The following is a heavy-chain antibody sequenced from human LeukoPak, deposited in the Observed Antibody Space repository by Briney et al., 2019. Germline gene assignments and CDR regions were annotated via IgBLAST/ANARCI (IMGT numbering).Heavy chain of an antibody. CDR1: GGSISSYY. J-gene: IGHJ4*02. D-gene: IGHD6-13*01. CDR2: IYYSGST. Sequence: PSETLSLTCTVSGGSISSYYWSWIRQPPGRGLEWIGYIYYSGSTNYNPSLKSRVTISVDTSKNQFSLKLSSVTAADTAVYYCARARYSSSWYHPGGFDYWGQGTLVTVSS. V-gene: IGHV4-59*01. CDR3: ARARYSSSWYHPGGFDY.